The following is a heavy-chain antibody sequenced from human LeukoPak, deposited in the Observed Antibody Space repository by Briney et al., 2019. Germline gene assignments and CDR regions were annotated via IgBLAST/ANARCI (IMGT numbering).Heavy chain of an antibody. Sequence: SETLSLTCTVSGGSISSSSGAYYWGWIRQPPGKGLEWIGNVYYSGSTYYNPSLESRVTISVDTSKTQFSLKLSSVTAADTAVYYCARLIVYDYVSPWGRGTLVTVSS. J-gene: IGHJ5*02. V-gene: IGHV4-39*01. CDR2: VYYSGST. D-gene: IGHD3-16*01. CDR3: ARLIVYDYVSP. CDR1: GGSISSSSGAYY.